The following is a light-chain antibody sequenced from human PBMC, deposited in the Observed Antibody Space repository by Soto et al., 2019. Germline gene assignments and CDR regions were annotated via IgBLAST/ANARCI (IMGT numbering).Light chain of an antibody. CDR2: GVS. CDR3: QQYGSSPLIT. J-gene: IGKJ5*01. CDR1: QRLSASD. Sequence: EIVLTQSPGTLSLSPGRRATLSCRASQRLSASDIAWYQQKPGQAPKFLIYGVSSRATGIPDRFSGSGSGTDFTLTISRLEPEDFAVYHCQQYGSSPLITLGQGTRLEIK. V-gene: IGKV3-20*01.